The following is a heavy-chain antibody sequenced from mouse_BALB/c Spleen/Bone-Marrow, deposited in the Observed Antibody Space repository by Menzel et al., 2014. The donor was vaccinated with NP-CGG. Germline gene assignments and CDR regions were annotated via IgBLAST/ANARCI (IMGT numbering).Heavy chain of an antibody. CDR3: ARDSSDYLAWFAY. J-gene: IGHJ3*01. CDR1: GYTFXSYW. D-gene: IGHD3-2*01. Sequence: QVQLQQSGAELMKPGASVRISCKATGYTFXSYWIEWVRQRPGHGLEWIGEILPGSGSTNSNEKFKGKATFTADTSSXTAYMQLSSLTSEDSAVYFCARDSSDYLAWFAYWGQGTLVTVSA. V-gene: IGHV1-9*01. CDR2: ILPGSGST.